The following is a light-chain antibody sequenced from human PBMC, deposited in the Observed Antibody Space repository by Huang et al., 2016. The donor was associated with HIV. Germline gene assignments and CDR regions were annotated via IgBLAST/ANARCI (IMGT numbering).Light chain of an antibody. Sequence: EILMTQSPATLSASPGERATLSCRASHSVGSNLAWYQQKLGQPPRLLIYSAFIRATGISARCRGSGSGTEFTLTISSLQSEDFAVYYCQQYNNWPLTFGGGTNVEIK. CDR1: HSVGSN. CDR2: SAF. CDR3: QQYNNWPLT. J-gene: IGKJ4*01. V-gene: IGKV3-15*01.